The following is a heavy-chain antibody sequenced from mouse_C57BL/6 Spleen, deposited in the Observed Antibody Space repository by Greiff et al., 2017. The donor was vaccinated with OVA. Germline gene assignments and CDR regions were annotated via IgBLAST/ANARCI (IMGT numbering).Heavy chain of an antibody. V-gene: IGHV14-4*01. J-gene: IGHJ3*01. CDR1: GFNIKDDY. CDR3: TTYDGHVGAY. D-gene: IGHD2-2*01. CDR2: IDPENGDT. Sequence: VQLQQPGAELVRPGASVKLSCTASGFNIKDDYMHWVKQRPEQGLEWIGWIDPENGDTEYASKFQGKATITADTSSNTAYLQLSSLTSEDTAVYYCTTYDGHVGAYWGQGTLVTVSA.